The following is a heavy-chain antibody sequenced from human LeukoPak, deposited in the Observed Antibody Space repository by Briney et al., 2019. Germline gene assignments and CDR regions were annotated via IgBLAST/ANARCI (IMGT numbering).Heavy chain of an antibody. Sequence: GGSLRLSCAASGFTFSDYYLSWIRQAPGKGLEWVSSISSSGSTIYYADSVKGRFTIPKDNAKNSLYLQMNSLRAEDTAIYYCARAGFLITFGGVISWGQGTLVTVSS. J-gene: IGHJ5*02. D-gene: IGHD3-16*02. V-gene: IGHV3-11*04. CDR2: ISSSGSTI. CDR1: GFTFSDYY. CDR3: ARAGFLITFGGVIS.